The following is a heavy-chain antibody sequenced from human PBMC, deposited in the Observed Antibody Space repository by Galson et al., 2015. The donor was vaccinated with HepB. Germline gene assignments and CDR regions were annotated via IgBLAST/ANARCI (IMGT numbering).Heavy chain of an antibody. Sequence: SLRLSCAASGFTFRSYEMNWVRQALGKGLEWVSYISSGASTIYYADSVKGRFTISRDNAKNSLYLQMNSLRAEDTAVYYCVRESASIIAVGTYDSWGQGTLVTVSS. CDR1: GFTFRSYE. CDR2: ISSGASTI. V-gene: IGHV3-48*03. J-gene: IGHJ4*02. D-gene: IGHD6-13*01. CDR3: VRESASIIAVGTYDS.